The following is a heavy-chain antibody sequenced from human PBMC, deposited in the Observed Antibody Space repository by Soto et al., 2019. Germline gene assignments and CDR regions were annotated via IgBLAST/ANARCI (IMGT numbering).Heavy chain of an antibody. CDR2: VNGDGSTT. Sequence: EVQLVESGGGLVQPGGSLRLSCAASGFTFSSYWMHWVRQAPGKGLVWVSRVNGDGSTTNYADSVEGRFTISRDNAKNTLGQQMDSLRDEGTAVYYRARGLNPFDYWGQGTLVTVSP. CDR3: ARGLNPFDY. V-gene: IGHV3-74*01. J-gene: IGHJ4*02. CDR1: GFTFSSYW.